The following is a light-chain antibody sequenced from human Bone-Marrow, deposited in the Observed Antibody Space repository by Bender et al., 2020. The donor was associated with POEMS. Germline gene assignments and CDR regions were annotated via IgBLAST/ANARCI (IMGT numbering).Light chain of an antibody. V-gene: IGLV2-23*02. Sequence: QSALTQPASVSESPGQSITVSCTGDNTDLGPHSVVSWYQQHPGRVPKVMIYEDTKRPSGVSDRFSASRSGRTASLTISGLQAEDEADYYCSSYDATTTLFVFGSGNKVSVL. CDR1: NTDLGPHSV. CDR2: EDT. CDR3: SSYDATTTLFV. J-gene: IGLJ1*01.